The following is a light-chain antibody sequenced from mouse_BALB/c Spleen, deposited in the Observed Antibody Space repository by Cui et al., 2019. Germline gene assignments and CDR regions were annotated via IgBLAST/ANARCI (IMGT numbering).Light chain of an antibody. CDR1: SSVSY. J-gene: IGKJ5*01. V-gene: IGKV4-68*01. Sequence: IVLSQSPALRSASPGEKVTMTCSASSSVSYMYWYQQKPRSSPKPWIYLTSNLASGVPARFSGSGSGTSYSLTISSMEAEDAATYYCQQWSSNPLTFGAGTKLELK. CDR3: QQWSSNPLT. CDR2: LTS.